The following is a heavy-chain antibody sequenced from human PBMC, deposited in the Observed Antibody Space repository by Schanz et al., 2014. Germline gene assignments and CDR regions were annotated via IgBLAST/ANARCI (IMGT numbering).Heavy chain of an antibody. CDR3: AETPREYCNYDNCPNWFDA. CDR1: GFTFSAYA. D-gene: IGHD2-15*01. CDR2: ISASGGTT. Sequence: EVQLLESGGGLVQPGGSLRLSCAASGFTFSAYAMTWVRQIPGKGLEWVSAISASGGTTYYADPVKGRFTISRDTSKNTQNQQMNSRRAEDTAEYYGAETPREYCNYDNCPNWFDAWGQGTLVTASS. V-gene: IGHV3-23*01. J-gene: IGHJ5*02.